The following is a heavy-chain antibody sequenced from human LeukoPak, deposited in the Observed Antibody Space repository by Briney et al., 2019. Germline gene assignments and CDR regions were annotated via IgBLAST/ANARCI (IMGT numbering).Heavy chain of an antibody. CDR1: GGSISSDY. J-gene: IGHJ4*02. Sequence: SETLSLTCTVSGGSISSDYWSWIRQPPGKGLEWIGSIYYSGATFYNPSLKSRVTISVDTSKNQFSLKLSSVTAADTAVYYCAGLGNGRTFDSWGQGTLVTVSS. D-gene: IGHD2-8*01. CDR2: IYYSGAT. V-gene: IGHV4-39*07. CDR3: AGLGNGRTFDS.